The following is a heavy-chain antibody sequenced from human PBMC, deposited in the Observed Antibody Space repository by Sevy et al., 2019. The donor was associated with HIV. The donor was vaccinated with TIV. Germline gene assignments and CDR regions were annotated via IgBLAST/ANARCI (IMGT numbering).Heavy chain of an antibody. CDR3: ARDKGSNYYDRDAFDI. CDR1: GFTFRDYY. D-gene: IGHD3-22*01. CDR2: ISSSSSYT. Sequence: GGSLRLSCAASGFTFRDYYMSWIRQAPGKGLEWVSYISSSSSYTNYADSVKGRFTISRDNAKNSLNLQMNSLRAEDTAVYYCARDKGSNYYDRDAFDIWGQGTMVTVSS. J-gene: IGHJ3*02. V-gene: IGHV3-11*06.